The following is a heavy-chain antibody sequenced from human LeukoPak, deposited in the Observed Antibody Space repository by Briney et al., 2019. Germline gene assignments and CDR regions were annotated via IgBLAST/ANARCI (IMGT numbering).Heavy chain of an antibody. CDR3: ARGGRVAVAGTTSYNWFDP. D-gene: IGHD6-19*01. CDR1: GYSFTFYW. Sequence: GESLKISCKGSGYSFTFYWIGWVRQMPGKGLEWMGIIYPGDSDTRYSPSFQGQVTISADKSISTAYLQWSSLKASDTAIYYCARGGRVAVAGTTSYNWFDPWGQGTLVTVSS. J-gene: IGHJ5*02. V-gene: IGHV5-51*01. CDR2: IYPGDSDT.